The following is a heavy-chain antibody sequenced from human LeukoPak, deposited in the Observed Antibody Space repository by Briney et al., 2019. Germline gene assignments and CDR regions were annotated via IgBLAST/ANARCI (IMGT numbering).Heavy chain of an antibody. Sequence: PSQTLSLTCAVSGGSISSGGYSWSWIRQPPGKGLEWIGYIYHSGSTYYNPSLKSRVTISVDRSKNQFSLKLSSVTAADTAVYYCAREASGSGGYYFDYWGQGTLVTVSS. CDR3: AREASGSGGYYFDY. D-gene: IGHD3-10*01. CDR2: IYHSGST. V-gene: IGHV4-30-2*01. CDR1: GGSISSGGYS. J-gene: IGHJ4*02.